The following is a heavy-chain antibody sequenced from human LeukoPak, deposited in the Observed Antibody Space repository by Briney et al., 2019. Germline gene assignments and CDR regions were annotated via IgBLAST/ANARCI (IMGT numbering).Heavy chain of an antibody. CDR2: INSDGSST. Sequence: GGSLRLSCAASGFTFSSYGMHWVRQAPGKGLVWVSRINSDGSSTSYADSVKGRFTISRDNAKNTLYLQMNSLRAEDTAVYYCASMVGGDGYNSFDYWGQGTLVTVSS. D-gene: IGHD5-24*01. V-gene: IGHV3-74*01. CDR3: ASMVGGDGYNSFDY. CDR1: GFTFSSYG. J-gene: IGHJ4*02.